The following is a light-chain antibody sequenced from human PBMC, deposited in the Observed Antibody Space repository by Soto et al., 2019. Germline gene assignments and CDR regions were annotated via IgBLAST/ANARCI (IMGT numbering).Light chain of an antibody. CDR1: QSVLYSSNNKNY. CDR2: WAS. V-gene: IGKV4-1*01. Sequence: DIVMTQSPDSLAVSLGERATINCKSSQSVLYSSNNKNYLAWYQQKPGQPPKLLIYWASTRESGVPDRFSGSGSGTDFILTSSSLQAEDVAVYYCQQYYSTPRTFGPGTKVDI. CDR3: QQYYSTPRT. J-gene: IGKJ3*01.